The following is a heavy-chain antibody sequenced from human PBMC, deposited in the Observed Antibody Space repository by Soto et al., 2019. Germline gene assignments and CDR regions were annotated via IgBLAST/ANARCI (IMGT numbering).Heavy chain of an antibody. V-gene: IGHV5-51*01. CDR1: GYRFTTDW. CDR3: ARHEATYYNFYGMDV. J-gene: IGHJ6*02. Sequence: GEALNISCTSYGYRFTTDWIAWVRQLPGKGLEWMGSIHPGESDTRYSPSFQGQVTISADRSITTAYLQWSSLKASDTAMYYCARHEATYYNFYGMDVWGQGTTVTVS. CDR2: IHPGESDT.